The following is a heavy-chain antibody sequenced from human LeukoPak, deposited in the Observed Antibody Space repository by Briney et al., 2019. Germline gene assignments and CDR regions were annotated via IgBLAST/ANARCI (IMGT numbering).Heavy chain of an antibody. CDR3: ARLAVYGSGSYYSYYYYYGMDV. D-gene: IGHD3-10*01. V-gene: IGHV4-59*08. J-gene: IGHJ6*02. CDR1: GGSLSSYY. CDR2: IYYSGST. Sequence: SETLSLTCTVSGGSLSSYYWSWIRQPPGEGLEWIGYIYYSGSTNYNPSLKSRVTISVDTSKNQFSLKLSSVTPADTAVYYCARLAVYGSGSYYSYYYYYGMDVWGQGTTVTVSS.